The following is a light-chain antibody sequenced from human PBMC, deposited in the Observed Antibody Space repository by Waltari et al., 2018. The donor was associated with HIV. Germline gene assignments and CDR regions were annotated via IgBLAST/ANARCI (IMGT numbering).Light chain of an antibody. CDR3: QHYGTSLLT. J-gene: IGKJ4*01. CDR1: QSISSTY. CDR2: GAS. Sequence: EIVLTQSPGTLSLSPGERATLSCRASQSISSTYLAWYQQKPGQAPSLLIYGASTRATGIPDRFSGSGSGTDFSLSISRLEPEDFAVYYCQHYGTSLLTFGGGTKVEIK. V-gene: IGKV3-20*01.